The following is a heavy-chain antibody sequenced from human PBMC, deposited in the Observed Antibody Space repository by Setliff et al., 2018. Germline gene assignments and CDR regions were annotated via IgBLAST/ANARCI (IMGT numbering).Heavy chain of an antibody. CDR2: IYYSGTT. Sequence: SETLSLTCTVSGGSISTSSYWGWIRQPPGKGLEWIGSIYYSGTTYYNTSLKSRVTISVDTSKNQFSLNLTSVTAADTAVYYCARARSLDFDYWGQGMLVTVSS. J-gene: IGHJ4*02. V-gene: IGHV4-39*01. CDR1: GGSISTSSY. CDR3: ARARSLDFDY.